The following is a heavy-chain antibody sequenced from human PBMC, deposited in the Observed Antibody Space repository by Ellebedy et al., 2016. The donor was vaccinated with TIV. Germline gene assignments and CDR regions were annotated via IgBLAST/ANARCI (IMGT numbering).Heavy chain of an antibody. CDR2: IKSKVDGGTT. V-gene: IGHV3-15*01. Sequence: VGSLRLSCALSGVTFSNAWMSWVRQAPGKGLEWVGRIKSKVDGGTTDYAAPVTGRFIMSRDDSKNTFYLQMNSLKTEDTAVYYCTHHMEGATWHWGQGTLVTVSS. CDR1: GVTFSNAW. D-gene: IGHD1-26*01. J-gene: IGHJ4*02. CDR3: THHMEGATWH.